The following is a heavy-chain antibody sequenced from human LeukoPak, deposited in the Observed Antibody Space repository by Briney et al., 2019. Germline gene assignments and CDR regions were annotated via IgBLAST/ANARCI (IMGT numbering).Heavy chain of an antibody. J-gene: IGHJ4*02. D-gene: IGHD3-10*01. Sequence: GASVTVSCKVSGHTLTELSMNWVRQGPGGGLEWMGGFDPEGGETLYAQKFQGRVTMTDDTSTDTAYMELRSLRSEDTAVYYCATAGPLRFGDFVSHSWGQGTLVTVSS. V-gene: IGHV1-24*01. CDR3: ATAGPLRFGDFVSHS. CDR2: FDPEGGET. CDR1: GHTLTELS.